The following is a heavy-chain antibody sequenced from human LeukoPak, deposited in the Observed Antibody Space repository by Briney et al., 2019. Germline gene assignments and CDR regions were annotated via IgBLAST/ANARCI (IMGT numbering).Heavy chain of an antibody. J-gene: IGHJ4*02. CDR3: ARGAHCSGGSCYSRLYY. V-gene: IGHV1-8*01. D-gene: IGHD2-15*01. CDR2: MNPNSGNT. Sequence: ASVKVSCKASGYTFTSYDINWVRQATGQGLEWMGWMNPNSGNTGYAQKFQGRVTMTRNTSISTAYMELGSLRSEDTAVYYCARGAHCSGGSCYSRLYYWGQGTLVTVSS. CDR1: GYTFTSYD.